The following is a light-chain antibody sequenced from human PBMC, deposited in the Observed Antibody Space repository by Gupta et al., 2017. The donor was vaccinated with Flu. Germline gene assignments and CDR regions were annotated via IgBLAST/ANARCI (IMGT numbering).Light chain of an antibody. V-gene: IGKV4-1*01. Sequence: DIVMTQSPESLAVSLGERATINCKSSRTVLYSLNNKNYLAWYQQKPGQPPKLIIQSASIRAYGVPDRFSGSGSGTDFTLTSSRRQDEDVAVYYWQQGLDAISFGGGTKVEIK. CDR1: RTVLYSLNNKNY. CDR3: QQGLDAIS. J-gene: IGKJ4*01. CDR2: SAS.